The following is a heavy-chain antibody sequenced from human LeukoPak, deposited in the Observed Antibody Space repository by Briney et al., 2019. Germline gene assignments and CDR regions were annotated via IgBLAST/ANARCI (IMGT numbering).Heavy chain of an antibody. CDR2: IKGDGSEK. V-gene: IGHV3-7*01. Sequence: GGSLRLSCAVSGFTFSSYWMSWVRQAPGKGLEWVANIKGDGSEKYYVDSVKGRFAISRDNAKNFLYLQVNSLRADDTAVYYCARARLSFTRGIGANYFDYWGQGTPVTVSS. CDR1: GFTFSSYW. D-gene: IGHD2-15*01. CDR3: ARARLSFTRGIGANYFDY. J-gene: IGHJ4*02.